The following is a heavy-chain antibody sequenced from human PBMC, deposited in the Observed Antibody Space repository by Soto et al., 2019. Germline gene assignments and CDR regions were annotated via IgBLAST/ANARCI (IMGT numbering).Heavy chain of an antibody. CDR3: ARPLPGRDNWFDP. CDR2: INPSGDST. CDR1: GYTFTSYY. D-gene: IGHD2-21*02. J-gene: IGHJ5*02. V-gene: IGHV1-46*01. Sequence: GASVKVSCKASGYTFTSYYMHWVRQAPGQGLEWMGIINPSGDSTNYAQKFQGRVTMTRDTSTSTVYMELSRLRSEDTAVYYCARPLPGRDNWFDPWGQGTLVTVSS.